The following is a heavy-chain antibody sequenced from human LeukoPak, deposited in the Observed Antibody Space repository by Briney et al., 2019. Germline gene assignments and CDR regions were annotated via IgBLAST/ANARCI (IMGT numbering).Heavy chain of an antibody. CDR1: GFTFSSYW. D-gene: IGHD2-15*01. Sequence: GGYLRLSCAVSGFTFSSYWMSWVRQAPGKGLEWVANIKQDGSEKYYVDSVKGRFTISRDNAKNSLYLQMNSLRAEDTAVYYCARGSGGSFKYYFDYWGQGTLVTVSS. CDR2: IKQDGSEK. CDR3: ARGSGGSFKYYFDY. J-gene: IGHJ4*02. V-gene: IGHV3-7*03.